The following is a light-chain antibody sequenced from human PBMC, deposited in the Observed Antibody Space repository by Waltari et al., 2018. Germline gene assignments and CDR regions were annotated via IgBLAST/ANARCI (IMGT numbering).Light chain of an antibody. CDR3: AAWDDSLYGCF. V-gene: IGLV1-44*01. Sequence: NWYQVLPGTAPKLLIHTNTQRPSGVPDRFSGSKSGTSASLAISGLQFGDEADYYCAAWDDSLYGCFFGTATKVTVL. CDR2: TNT. J-gene: IGLJ1*01.